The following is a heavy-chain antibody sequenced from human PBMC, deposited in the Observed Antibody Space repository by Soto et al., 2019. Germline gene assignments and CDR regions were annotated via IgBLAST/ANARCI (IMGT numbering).Heavy chain of an antibody. Sequence: PGGSLRLSCAASGFTFSSYEMNWVRQAPGKGLELVSYISSSGSTIYYADSVKGRFTISRDNAKNSLYLQMNSLRAEDTAVYYCAGTNAYSNYSYYYSMDVWGQRATVTVSS. D-gene: IGHD4-4*01. J-gene: IGHJ6*02. CDR3: AGTNAYSNYSYYYSMDV. CDR2: ISSSGSTI. V-gene: IGHV3-48*03. CDR1: GFTFSSYE.